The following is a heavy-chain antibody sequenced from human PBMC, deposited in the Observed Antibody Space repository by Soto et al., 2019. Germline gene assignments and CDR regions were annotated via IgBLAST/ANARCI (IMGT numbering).Heavy chain of an antibody. CDR2: INSDGSST. V-gene: IGHV3-74*02. J-gene: IGHJ3*02. D-gene: IGHD2-15*01. CDR1: GFAFSNFA. Sequence: EVQVLESGGGLVQPGGSLRLSCAASGFAFSNFAMSWVRQAPGKGLEWVSRINSDGSSTSYADSVKGRFTISRDNAKNTLYLQMNSLRAEDTAMYYCARVRCSGGSCRDAYDIWGQGTMVTVSS. CDR3: ARVRCSGGSCRDAYDI.